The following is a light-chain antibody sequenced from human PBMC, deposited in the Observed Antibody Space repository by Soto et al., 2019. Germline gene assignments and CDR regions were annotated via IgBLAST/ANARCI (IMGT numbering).Light chain of an antibody. CDR2: EVS. J-gene: IGLJ3*02. Sequence: QSALTQPASVSGSPGQSITISCTGTSSDVGDYNCVSWYQQHPGKAPKLIIYEVSNRPSGVSNHFSGSKSGNTASLTISGLQAEDEADYYCSSYTTSSTLWVFGGGNKLTVL. V-gene: IGLV2-14*01. CDR1: SSDVGDYNC. CDR3: SSYTTSSTLWV.